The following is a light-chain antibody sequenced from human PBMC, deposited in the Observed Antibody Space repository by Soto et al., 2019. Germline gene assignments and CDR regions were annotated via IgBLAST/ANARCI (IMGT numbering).Light chain of an antibody. CDR1: QSVSSY. CDR2: DAS. J-gene: IGKJ4*01. V-gene: IGKV3-11*01. Sequence: EIVLTQSPATLSLSPGERATLSCRASQSVSSYLAWYQQRPGQAPRLLISDASNRATGIPARFSGSGSGTDFTLTISSLEPEDFAVYYWQQRTNWPPLTFGGGTKVEIK. CDR3: QQRTNWPPLT.